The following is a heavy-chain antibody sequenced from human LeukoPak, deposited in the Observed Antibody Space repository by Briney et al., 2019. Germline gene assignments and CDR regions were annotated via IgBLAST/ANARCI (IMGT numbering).Heavy chain of an antibody. Sequence: PSETLSLTCTVSGGSISISSYYWGWIRQPPGKGLEWIASIYYSGTTYYNPSLKSRVTISVDTSKNQFSLRLSSVTAADTAVYYCATLSGFYYFGSGSYYTHPFDYWGQGTVVTVSS. V-gene: IGHV4-39*01. CDR2: IYYSGTT. CDR1: GGSISISSYY. D-gene: IGHD3-10*01. CDR3: ATLSGFYYFGSGSYYTHPFDY. J-gene: IGHJ4*02.